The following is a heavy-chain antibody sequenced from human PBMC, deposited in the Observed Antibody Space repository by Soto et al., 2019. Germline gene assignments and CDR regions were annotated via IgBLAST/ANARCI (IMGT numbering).Heavy chain of an antibody. V-gene: IGHV3-23*01. D-gene: IGHD2-15*01. CDR1: RFTFSTYA. J-gene: IGHJ3*02. CDR3: AKSLFGGPDI. Sequence: HPGGSLRLSCAASRFTFSTYAMSWVRQAPGKGLEWVSGINGGGGDTSYADSVRGRFTCSRDNSKNTLYLQMNSLRAEDTALYYCAKSLFGGPDIWGQGTMVTVSS. CDR2: INGGGGDT.